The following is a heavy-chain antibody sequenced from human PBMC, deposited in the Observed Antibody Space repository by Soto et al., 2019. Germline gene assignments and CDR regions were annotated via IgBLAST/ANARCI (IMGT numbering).Heavy chain of an antibody. J-gene: IGHJ5*02. CDR2: IHHNGNT. CDR1: GGAISSGQDY. Sequence: QVQLREAGPGLVRPSETLSLTCTVSGGAISSGQDYWSWSRQRPGKGLEWSGYIHHNGNTDYNPSLQRRLSSSVVTSKNQFSMHLRSVTAADTAVYYCATTSDYFSGGNCYFRDWFDPWGPGILVTVSS. V-gene: IGHV4-31*03. D-gene: IGHD2-15*01. CDR3: ATTSDYFSGGNCYFRDWFDP.